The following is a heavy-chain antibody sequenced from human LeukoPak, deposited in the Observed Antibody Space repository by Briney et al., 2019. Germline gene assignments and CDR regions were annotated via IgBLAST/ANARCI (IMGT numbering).Heavy chain of an antibody. Sequence: PGGSLRLSCAASGLAFSTYSMSWVRQAPGKGLYWVSGISASGSSTYYADSVKGRFTISRDNSKNTLYLQMNSLRAEDTAVYYCAKDLRWLVGCDYWGQGTLVTVSS. D-gene: IGHD6-19*01. CDR1: GLAFSTYS. CDR2: ISASGSST. J-gene: IGHJ4*02. V-gene: IGHV3-23*01. CDR3: AKDLRWLVGCDY.